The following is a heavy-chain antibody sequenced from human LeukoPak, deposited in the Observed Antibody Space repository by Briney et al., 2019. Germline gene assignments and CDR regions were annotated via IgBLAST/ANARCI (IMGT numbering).Heavy chain of an antibody. CDR3: AGREMATIRTGFFVDY. D-gene: IGHD5-24*01. J-gene: IGHJ4*02. V-gene: IGHV4-59*01. CDR2: IHYSGST. CDR1: GGSFSGYY. Sequence: PSETLSLTCAVYGGSFSGYYWSWIRQPPGKGLEWIGYIHYSGSTNYNPSLKSRVTISVDTSKNQFSLKLSSVTAADTAVYYCAGREMATIRTGFFVDYWGQGTLVTVSS.